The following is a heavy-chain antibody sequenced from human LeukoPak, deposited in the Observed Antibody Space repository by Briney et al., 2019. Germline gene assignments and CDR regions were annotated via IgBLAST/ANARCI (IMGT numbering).Heavy chain of an antibody. Sequence: ASVKVSCKASGGTFSSYAISWVRQAPGQGLEWMGGIIPIFGTANYAQKFQGRVTITTDESTSTAYMELSSLRSEDTAVYYCASEVEIVGATPAFDYWGQGTLVTVSS. CDR2: IIPIFGTA. D-gene: IGHD1-26*01. J-gene: IGHJ4*02. V-gene: IGHV1-69*05. CDR1: GGTFSSYA. CDR3: ASEVEIVGATPAFDY.